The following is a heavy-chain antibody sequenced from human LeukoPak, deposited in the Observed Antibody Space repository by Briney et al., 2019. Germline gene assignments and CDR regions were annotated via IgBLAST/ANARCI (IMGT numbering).Heavy chain of an antibody. Sequence: SETLSLTCTVSGGSISSHYWSWIRQPPGKGPEWIGYIHYRGGTNYNPSLTSRVTISVDTSKNQFSLKLSSVTAADTAVYYCAVEGITGFGWFDPWGQGTLVTVSS. CDR1: GGSISSHY. D-gene: IGHD6-13*01. CDR2: IHYRGGT. J-gene: IGHJ5*02. V-gene: IGHV4-59*11. CDR3: AVEGITGFGWFDP.